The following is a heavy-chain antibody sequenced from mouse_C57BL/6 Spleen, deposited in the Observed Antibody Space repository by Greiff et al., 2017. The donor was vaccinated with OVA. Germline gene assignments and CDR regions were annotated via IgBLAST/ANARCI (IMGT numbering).Heavy chain of an antibody. J-gene: IGHJ4*01. CDR1: GFSLTSYG. V-gene: IGHV2-2*01. CDR3: ARNNDYYGSSYEAMDY. Sequence: QVQLKQSGPGLVQPSQSLSITCTVSGFSLTSYGVHWVRQSPGKGLEWLGVIWSGGSTDYNAAFISRLSISKDNSKSQVFFKMNSLQADDTAIYYCARNNDYYGSSYEAMDYWGQGTSVTVSS. CDR2: IWSGGST. D-gene: IGHD1-1*01.